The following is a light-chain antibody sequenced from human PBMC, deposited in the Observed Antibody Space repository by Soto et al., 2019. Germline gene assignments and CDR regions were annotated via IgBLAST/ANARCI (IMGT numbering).Light chain of an antibody. Sequence: DIQMTQSPSTLSASVGXRVTITCRASQNINTWLAWYQQKPGKAPKLLIYDVSNLQSGVPSRFSGSRSGTEFTLTICGLQPEDFATYYCQQLNSYRALTFGGGTKVDIK. V-gene: IGKV1-5*01. CDR2: DVS. CDR1: QNINTW. J-gene: IGKJ4*01. CDR3: QQLNSYRALT.